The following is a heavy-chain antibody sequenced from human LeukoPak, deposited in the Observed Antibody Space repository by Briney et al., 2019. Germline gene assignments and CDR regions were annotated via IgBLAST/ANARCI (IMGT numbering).Heavy chain of an antibody. CDR3: ARGLGYSYGTDFDY. CDR2: ISSSSSTI. V-gene: IGHV3-48*02. J-gene: IGHJ4*02. CDR1: GFTFSSYS. Sequence: GRSLRLSCAASGFTFSSYSMNWVRQAPGKGQEWVSYISSSSSTIYYADSVKGRFTISRDNAKNSLYLQMNSLRDEDTAVYYCARGLGYSYGTDFDYWGQGTLVTVSS. D-gene: IGHD5-18*01.